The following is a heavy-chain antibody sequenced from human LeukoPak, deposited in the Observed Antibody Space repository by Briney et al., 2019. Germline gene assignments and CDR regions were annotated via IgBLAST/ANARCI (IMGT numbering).Heavy chain of an antibody. CDR3: ATSKNIPAVGNYYFDY. J-gene: IGHJ4*02. CDR1: GFTFSSYG. V-gene: IGHV3-33*01. Sequence: PAGGSLRLSCAASGFTFSSYGMRWVRQAPGKGLEWVALIWYDGRNNYYADSVKGRFTISRDNSKNTLYLQMNSLRAEDTAVYYCATSKNIPAVGNYYFDYWGQGTLVTVSS. CDR2: IWYDGRNN. D-gene: IGHD2-2*01.